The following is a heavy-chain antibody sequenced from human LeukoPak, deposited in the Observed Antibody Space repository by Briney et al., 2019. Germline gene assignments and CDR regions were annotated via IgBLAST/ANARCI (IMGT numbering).Heavy chain of an antibody. J-gene: IGHJ4*02. CDR1: QFTFTTYW. Sequence: GGSLRLSCAASQFTFTTYWMSWVRQAPGKGLEWVANIKQDGFTKYYVDSVRGRFTISRDSAKNSLSLQMNSLRAEDTAVYYCARVEFGEYSSYFDDWGQGTLVTVSS. CDR2: IKQDGFTK. V-gene: IGHV3-7*01. CDR3: ARVEFGEYSSYFDD. D-gene: IGHD3-10*01.